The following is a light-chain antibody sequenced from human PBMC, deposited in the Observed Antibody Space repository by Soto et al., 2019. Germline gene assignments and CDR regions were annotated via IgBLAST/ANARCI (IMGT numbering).Light chain of an antibody. V-gene: IGLV4-69*01. CDR2: LSSDGSH. Sequence: QLVLTQSPSASASLGASVKLTCTLSSGHSSYAIAWHKQQPEKGPRYLMKLSSDGSHSKGDGIPDRFSGSSSGAERYLTISSLQSEDEADYYCQTWDTGARVVFGGGIKLTVL. CDR3: QTWDTGARVV. J-gene: IGLJ2*01. CDR1: SGHSSYA.